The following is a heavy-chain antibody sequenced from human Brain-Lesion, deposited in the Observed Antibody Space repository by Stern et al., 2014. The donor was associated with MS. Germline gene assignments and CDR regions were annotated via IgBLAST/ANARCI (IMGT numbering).Heavy chain of an antibody. Sequence: VQLEESGGGLVQPGGSQRLSCAASGFSFSSYWMTWVRQAPGRGPQWVANIKQAGSEKYYVGPAQGRFTISRDNAKNSLYLQMHSLRDEDTAVYYCARDCGVGNCAGARGYSYYYGLDVWGQGTTVTVSS. CDR1: GFSFSSYW. CDR3: ARDCGVGNCAGARGYSYYYGLDV. V-gene: IGHV3-7*01. J-gene: IGHJ6*02. CDR2: IKQAGSEK. D-gene: IGHD2-8*02.